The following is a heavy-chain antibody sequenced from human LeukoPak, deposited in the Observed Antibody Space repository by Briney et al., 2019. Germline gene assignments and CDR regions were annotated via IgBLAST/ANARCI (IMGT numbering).Heavy chain of an antibody. CDR2: ISGSGGST. CDR3: AKETSRIGGSMASFDY. Sequence: PGGSLRLSCAASGFTFSSYGLSWVRQAPGKGLEWVSGISGSGGSTNYADSVKGRFTISRDNSQNTLYLQMNSLRAEDTAVYYCAKETSRIGGSMASFDYWGQGTLVTVSS. J-gene: IGHJ4*02. CDR1: GFTFSSYG. V-gene: IGHV3-23*01. D-gene: IGHD1-26*01.